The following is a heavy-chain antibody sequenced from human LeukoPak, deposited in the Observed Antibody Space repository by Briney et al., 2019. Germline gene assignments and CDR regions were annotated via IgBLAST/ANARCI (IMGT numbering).Heavy chain of an antibody. CDR3: ARDPNCNREKDMDV. D-gene: IGHD1-1*01. Sequence: GGSLRLSCAASGFTFSSYWMSWVRQAPGKGLEWVANIKQDGSEKYYVDSVKGRFTISRDNAKNSLYLQMNSLRAEDTAVYYCARDPNCNREKDMDVWGKGTTVTVSS. CDR1: GFTFSSYW. V-gene: IGHV3-7*01. CDR2: IKQDGSEK. J-gene: IGHJ6*03.